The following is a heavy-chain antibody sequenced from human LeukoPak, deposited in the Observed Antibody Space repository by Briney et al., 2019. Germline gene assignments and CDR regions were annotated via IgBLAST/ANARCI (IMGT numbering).Heavy chain of an antibody. CDR1: GGSISSGGHY. J-gene: IGHJ6*02. Sequence: SETLSLTCTVSGGSISSGGHYWSWIRQHPGKGLEWIGYIYYSGSTYYNPSLKSRVTISVDTSKNQFSLKLSSVTAADTAVYYCARGDPGYYYGMDVWGQGTTATVSS. CDR3: ARGDPGYYYGMDV. CDR2: IYYSGST. V-gene: IGHV4-31*03.